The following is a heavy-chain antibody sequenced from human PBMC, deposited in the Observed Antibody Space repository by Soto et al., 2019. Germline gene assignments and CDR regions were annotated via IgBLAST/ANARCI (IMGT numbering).Heavy chain of an antibody. CDR3: ARDTTWYSWHDDY. D-gene: IGHD1-20*01. J-gene: IGHJ4*02. CDR2: INAGNGNT. V-gene: IGHV1-3*01. Sequence: ASVKVSFKASGYSFTSYAMHWVRQAPGQRLEWMGWINAGNGNTKYSQKFQGRVTITRDTSASTAYMELNSLRAEDTAVYYCARDTTWYSWHDDYWGLGTLVTVSS. CDR1: GYSFTSYA.